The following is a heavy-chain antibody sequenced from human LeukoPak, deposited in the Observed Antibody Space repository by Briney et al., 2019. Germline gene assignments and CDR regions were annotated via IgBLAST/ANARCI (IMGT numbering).Heavy chain of an antibody. D-gene: IGHD2-15*01. Sequence: GGSLRLSCAASGFAFNNYAMIWVRQAPGKGLESVSSVSRSGSNTYYAASVKGRFTISRDNSANTLYLQMNSLRAEDTAVYYCARALGYCSGGSCYARGYCYGMDVWGQGATVTVSS. CDR3: ARALGYCSGGSCYARGYCYGMDV. CDR1: GFAFNNYA. CDR2: VSRSGSNT. V-gene: IGHV3-23*01. J-gene: IGHJ6*02.